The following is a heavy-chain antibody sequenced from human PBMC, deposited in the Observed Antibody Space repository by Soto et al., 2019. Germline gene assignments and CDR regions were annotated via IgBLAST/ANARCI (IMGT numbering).Heavy chain of an antibody. D-gene: IGHD2-15*01. CDR3: AKGSSGSSYSASAY. CDR1: GFSFSSSG. CDR2: ISYDGSEK. Sequence: GGSLRLSCAASGFSFSSSGMRWVRQAPGKGLEWVAAISYDGSEKYFAGSVQGRFSISRDDSKNTLYLQMNSLRAEDTAVYYCAKGSSGSSYSASAYWAQGTLVTVSS. J-gene: IGHJ4*02. V-gene: IGHV3-30*18.